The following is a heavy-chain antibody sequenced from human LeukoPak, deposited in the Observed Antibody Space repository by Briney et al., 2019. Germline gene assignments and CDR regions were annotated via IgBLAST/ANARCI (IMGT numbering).Heavy chain of an antibody. CDR1: GYTFTSYG. CDR3: ARGDTAMVTPFDY. V-gene: IGHV1-18*01. J-gene: IGHJ4*02. CDR2: ISAYNGNT. D-gene: IGHD5-18*01. Sequence: GASVKVSCKASGYTFTSYGISWVRQAPGQGLEWMGWISAYNGNTNYAQKLQGRVTMTTDKSTSTAYMELSSLRSEDTAVYYCARGDTAMVTPFDYWGQGTLVTVSS.